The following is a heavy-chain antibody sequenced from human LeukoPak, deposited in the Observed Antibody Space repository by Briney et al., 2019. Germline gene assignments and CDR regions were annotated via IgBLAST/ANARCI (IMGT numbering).Heavy chain of an antibody. Sequence: GGSLRLSCAASGFTFSSYGMHWVRQAPGKGLEWVAVIWYDGSNKYYADSVKGRFTISRDNSKNTLYLQMNSLRAEDTAVYYCARRTAMVSHFDYWGQGTLVTVSS. D-gene: IGHD5-18*01. V-gene: IGHV3-33*01. J-gene: IGHJ4*02. CDR3: ARRTAMVSHFDY. CDR2: IWYDGSNK. CDR1: GFTFSSYG.